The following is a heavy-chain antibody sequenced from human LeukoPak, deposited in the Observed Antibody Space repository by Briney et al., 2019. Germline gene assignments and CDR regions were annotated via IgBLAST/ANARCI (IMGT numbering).Heavy chain of an antibody. J-gene: IGHJ6*03. V-gene: IGHV3-66*01. CDR3: ASGPTDCSGGSCYLFDYYYYMDV. CDR1: GFTVSSNY. CDR2: IYSGGST. Sequence: GGSLRLSCAASGFTVSSNYMSWVRQAPGKGQEWVSVIYSGGSTYYADSVKGRFTISRDNSKNTLYLQMNSLRAEDTAVYYCASGPTDCSGGSCYLFDYYYYMDVWGKGTTVTISS. D-gene: IGHD2-15*01.